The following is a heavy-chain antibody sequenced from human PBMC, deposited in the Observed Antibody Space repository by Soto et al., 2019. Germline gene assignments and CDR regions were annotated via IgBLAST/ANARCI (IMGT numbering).Heavy chain of an antibody. V-gene: IGHV3-23*01. J-gene: IGHJ4*02. CDR3: ATRHQVYGDYVTTDY. CDR2: ISGSGGST. Sequence: GGSLRLSCAASGFTFSSYAMSWVRQAPGKGLEWVSAISGSGGSTYYADSVKGRFTISRDNSKNTLYLQMNSLRAEDTAVYYCATRHQVYGDYVTTDYWGQGTLVTVSS. CDR1: GFTFSSYA. D-gene: IGHD4-17*01.